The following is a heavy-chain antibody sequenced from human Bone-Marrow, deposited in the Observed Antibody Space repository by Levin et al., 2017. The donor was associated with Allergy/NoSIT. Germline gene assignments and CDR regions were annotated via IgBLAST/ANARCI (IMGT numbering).Heavy chain of an antibody. CDR1: GFTFSSYA. D-gene: IGHD3-22*01. J-gene: IGHJ3*02. Sequence: GGSLRLSCAASGFTFSSYAMSWVRQAPGKGLEWVSAISGSGGSTYYADSVKGRFTISRDNSKNTLYLQMNSLRAEDTAVYYCAKGYYDSSTYFVETGDAFDIWGQGTMVTVSS. CDR2: ISGSGGST. CDR3: AKGYYDSSTYFVETGDAFDI. V-gene: IGHV3-23*01.